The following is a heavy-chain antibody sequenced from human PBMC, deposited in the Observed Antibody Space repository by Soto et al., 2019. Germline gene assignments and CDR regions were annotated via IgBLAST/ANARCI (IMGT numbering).Heavy chain of an antibody. D-gene: IGHD6-13*01. CDR3: AKDGDGGSSTYYYYYMDV. CDR2: ISYDGSNK. Sequence: PGGSLRLSCAASGFTFSSYGMHWVRQAPGKGLEWVAVISYDGSNKYYADSVKGRFTISRDNSKNTLYLQMNSLRAEDTAVYHCAKDGDGGSSTYYYYYMDVWGKGTTVTVSS. J-gene: IGHJ6*03. CDR1: GFTFSSYG. V-gene: IGHV3-30*18.